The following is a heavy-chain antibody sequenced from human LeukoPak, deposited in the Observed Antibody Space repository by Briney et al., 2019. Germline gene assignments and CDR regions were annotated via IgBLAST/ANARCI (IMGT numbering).Heavy chain of an antibody. Sequence: PSETLSPTCAVYGGSFSGYYWSWIRQPPGKGLEWIGEINHSGSTNYNPSLKSRVTISVDTSKNQFSLKLSSVTAADTAVYYCASFAHGMGKGYCSSTSCYRFDYWGQGTLVTVSS. J-gene: IGHJ4*02. CDR1: GGSFSGYY. CDR2: INHSGST. CDR3: ASFAHGMGKGYCSSTSCYRFDY. D-gene: IGHD2-2*01. V-gene: IGHV4-34*01.